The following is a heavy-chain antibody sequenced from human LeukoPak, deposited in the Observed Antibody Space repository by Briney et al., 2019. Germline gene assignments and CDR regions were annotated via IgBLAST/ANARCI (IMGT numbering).Heavy chain of an antibody. J-gene: IGHJ6*03. CDR2: IYYSGST. CDR3: ARGYDYYYYYMDV. Sequence: PSETLSLTCTVSGGSISSHYWSWIRQPPGKELEWIGYIYYSGSTNYNPSLKSRVTISVDTSKNQFSLKLSSVTAADTAVYYCARGYDYYYYYMDVWGKGTTVTVSS. CDR1: GGSISSHY. V-gene: IGHV4-59*11. D-gene: IGHD1-1*01.